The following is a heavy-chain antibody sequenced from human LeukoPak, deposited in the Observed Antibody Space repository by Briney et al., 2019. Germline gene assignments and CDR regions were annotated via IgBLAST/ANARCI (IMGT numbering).Heavy chain of an antibody. V-gene: IGHV4-39*07. D-gene: IGHD3-16*01. CDR1: GGSISSSSYY. J-gene: IGHJ6*03. CDR2: IYYSGST. Sequence: TSETLSLTCTVSGGSISSSSYYWGWTRQPPGKGLEWIGNIYYSGSTYYNPSLKSRVTISVDTSKNQFSLNLSSVTAADTAVYYCARDRFNFYYMDVWGKGTTVTVSS. CDR3: ARDRFNFYYMDV.